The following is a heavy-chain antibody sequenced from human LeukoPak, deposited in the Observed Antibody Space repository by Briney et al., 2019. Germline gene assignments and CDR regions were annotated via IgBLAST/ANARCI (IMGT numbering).Heavy chain of an antibody. CDR2: ININGGST. J-gene: IGHJ6*03. D-gene: IGHD3-10*01. CDR1: GFTFSIYP. Sequence: GGSLRLSCAASGFTFSIYPMHWVRQAPGKGLEYVSGININGGSTYYANSVKGRFTIARDNSNNTLFLQMGRLRAEEMAVYYCAREIIIDSYYYSMDVWGKGTTVTVSS. V-gene: IGHV3-64*01. CDR3: AREIIIDSYYYSMDV.